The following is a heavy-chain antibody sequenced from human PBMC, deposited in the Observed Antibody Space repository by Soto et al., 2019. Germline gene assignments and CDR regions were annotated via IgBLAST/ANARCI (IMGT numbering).Heavy chain of an antibody. D-gene: IGHD2-2*01. J-gene: IGHJ4*02. CDR2: ISGSGGST. CDR3: AKACSSTSCYVDY. Sequence: EVQLLESGGGLVQPGGSLRLSCAASGFTFSSYAMSWVRQAPGKGLEWVSAISGSGGSTYYADSVKGRFTISRDNPKNTLYLQMNSLRSEDTAVYYCAKACSSTSCYVDYWGQGTLVTVSS. V-gene: IGHV3-23*01. CDR1: GFTFSSYA.